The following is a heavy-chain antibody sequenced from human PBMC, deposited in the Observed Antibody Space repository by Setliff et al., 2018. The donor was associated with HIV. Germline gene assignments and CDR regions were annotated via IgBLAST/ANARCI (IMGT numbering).Heavy chain of an antibody. J-gene: IGHJ4*02. Sequence: GGSLRLSCAASGFTFSNYWMSWVRQAPGKGLEWVAHINQDGSEKNHVDSVKGRFTISRGNAKNSLYLQMNSLRAEDTAVYFCARDVAVAGTEFWGQGTLVTVSS. CDR2: INQDGSEK. D-gene: IGHD6-19*01. V-gene: IGHV3-7*01. CDR1: GFTFSNYW. CDR3: ARDVAVAGTEF.